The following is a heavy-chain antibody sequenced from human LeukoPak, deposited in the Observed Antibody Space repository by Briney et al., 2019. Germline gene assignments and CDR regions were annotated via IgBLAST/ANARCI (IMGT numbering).Heavy chain of an antibody. D-gene: IGHD3-3*01. J-gene: IGHJ4*02. CDR1: GYTFTSYG. CDR3: ASGITFRVGQYYFDY. Sequence: SVKVSCKASGYTFTSYGISWVRQAPGQGLEWMGGIIPIFGTANYAQKFQGRVTITTDESTSTAYMELSSLRSEDTAVYYCASGITFRVGQYYFDYWGQGTLVTVSS. V-gene: IGHV1-69*05. CDR2: IIPIFGTA.